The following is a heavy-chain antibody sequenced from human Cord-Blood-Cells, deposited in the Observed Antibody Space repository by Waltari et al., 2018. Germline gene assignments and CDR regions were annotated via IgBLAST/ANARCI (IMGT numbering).Heavy chain of an antibody. CDR2: IYYSGST. D-gene: IGHD1-26*01. J-gene: IGHJ3*02. V-gene: IGHV4-39*01. Sequence: YYWGWIRQPPGKGLEWIGSIYYSGSTYYNPSLKSRVTISVDTSKNQFSLKLSSVTAADTAVYYCARQYSGSSHDAFDIWGQGTMVTVSS. CDR1: YY. CDR3: ARQYSGSSHDAFDI.